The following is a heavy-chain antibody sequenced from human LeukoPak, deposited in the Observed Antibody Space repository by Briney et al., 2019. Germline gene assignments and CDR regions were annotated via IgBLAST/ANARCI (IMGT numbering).Heavy chain of an antibody. CDR2: IGTFSGKR. V-gene: IGHV1-18*04. CDR1: GYTFMSYG. J-gene: IGHJ3*02. Sequence: ASVKVSCKASGYTFMSYGLSWVRQAPGQGLEWMGWIGTFSGKREYAQRFEGRVTLTTDPSTSTAHMELRSLRSDDTAVYYCAREGGRLPTFGMVPKGGLDMWGQGKMVTVSS. D-gene: IGHD3-3*01. CDR3: AREGGRLPTFGMVPKGGLDM.